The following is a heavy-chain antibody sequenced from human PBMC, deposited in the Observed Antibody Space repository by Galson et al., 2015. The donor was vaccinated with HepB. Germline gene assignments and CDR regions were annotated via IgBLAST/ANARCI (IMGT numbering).Heavy chain of an antibody. D-gene: IGHD4-17*01. CDR3: AKDMGGGYGDYVGFDY. V-gene: IGHV3-9*01. Sequence: SLRLSCAASGFTFDDYAMHWVRQAPGKGLEWVSGISWNSGSIGYADSVKGRFTISRDNAKNSLYLQMNRLRAEDTALYYCAKDMGGGYGDYVGFDYWGQGTLVTVSS. J-gene: IGHJ4*02. CDR2: ISWNSGSI. CDR1: GFTFDDYA.